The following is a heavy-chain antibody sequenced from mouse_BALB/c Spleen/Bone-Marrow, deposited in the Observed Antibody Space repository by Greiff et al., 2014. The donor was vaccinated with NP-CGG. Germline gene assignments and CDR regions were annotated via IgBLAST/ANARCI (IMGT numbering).Heavy chain of an antibody. CDR2: IDPSDSYS. Sequence: QVQLQQPGAELVKPGASVKLSCKASGYTFTNYWMHWVKQRPGQGLEWIGEIDPSDSYSSYNQNFKGKATLTVDKSSSTAYMQXXXLTSEDSAVYYCARGVVYYYAMDYWGQGTSVTVSS. CDR3: ARGVVYYYAMDY. CDR1: GYTFTNYW. J-gene: IGHJ4*01. V-gene: IGHV1-69*02.